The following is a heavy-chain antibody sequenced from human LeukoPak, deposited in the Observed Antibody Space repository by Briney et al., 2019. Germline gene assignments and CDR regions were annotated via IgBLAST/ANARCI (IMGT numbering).Heavy chain of an antibody. CDR1: GYSFTSYW. Sequence: GESLKISCKGSGYSFTSYWIGWVRQMPGKGLEWMGIIYPGDSDTRYSPSFQGQVTISAAKSISTAYLQWSSLKASDTAMYYCARHWGWIETEYSSSSVAFDIWGQGTMVTVSS. V-gene: IGHV5-51*01. D-gene: IGHD6-6*01. J-gene: IGHJ3*02. CDR2: IYPGDSDT. CDR3: ARHWGWIETEYSSSSVAFDI.